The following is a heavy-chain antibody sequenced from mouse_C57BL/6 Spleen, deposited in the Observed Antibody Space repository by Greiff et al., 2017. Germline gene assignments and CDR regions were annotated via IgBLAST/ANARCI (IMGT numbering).Heavy chain of an antibody. CDR1: GFNIKDYY. V-gene: IGHV14-1*01. J-gene: IGHJ2*01. Sequence: VQLQQSGAELVRPGASVTLSCTASGFNIKDYYMHWVKQRPEQGLEWIGRIDPEDGDTEYAPKFQGKATMTADTSSNTAYLQLSSLTSEDTAVYYCTTYYYGSSYDYWGQGTTLTVSS. CDR3: TTYYYGSSYDY. CDR2: IDPEDGDT. D-gene: IGHD1-1*01.